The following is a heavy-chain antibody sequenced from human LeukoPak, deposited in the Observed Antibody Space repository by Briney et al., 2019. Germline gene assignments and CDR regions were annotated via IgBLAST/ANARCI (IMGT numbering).Heavy chain of an antibody. V-gene: IGHV4-4*07. J-gene: IGHJ6*03. Sequence: PSETLSLTXTVSGGSISSYYWSWIRQPAGKGLEWIGRIYTSGSTNYNPSLKSRVTMSVDTSKNQSSLKLSSVTAADTAVYYCARAPYCSGGTCYYRHYYYYYMDVWGKGTTVTVSS. CDR1: GGSISSYY. D-gene: IGHD2-15*01. CDR2: IYTSGST. CDR3: ARAPYCSGGTCYYRHYYYYYMDV.